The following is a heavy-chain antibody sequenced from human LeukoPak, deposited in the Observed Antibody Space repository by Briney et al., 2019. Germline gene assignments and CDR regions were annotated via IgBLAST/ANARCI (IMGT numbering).Heavy chain of an antibody. CDR3: AKGGHFNFDY. V-gene: IGHV3-7*01. D-gene: IGHD5-12*01. Sequence: GGSLXLSCAASGFTFSTYWMKWVRQAPGKGLEWVASIKEDGSDKYYVDSVKGRFSISRDNAKNSLYLQMNSLRTEDTAVYYCAKGGHFNFDYWGQGTLVTVSS. J-gene: IGHJ4*02. CDR2: IKEDGSDK. CDR1: GFTFSTYW.